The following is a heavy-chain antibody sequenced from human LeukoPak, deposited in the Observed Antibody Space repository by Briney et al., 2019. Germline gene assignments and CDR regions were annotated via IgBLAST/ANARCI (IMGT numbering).Heavy chain of an antibody. CDR2: IGGSDGRT. J-gene: IGHJ4*02. CDR3: AKMPVSYSSGWSTFDY. D-gene: IGHD6-19*01. CDR1: GFTFSSYA. V-gene: IGHV3-23*01. Sequence: GGSLRLSCAASGFTFSSYAMSWVRQAPVKGLKWVSGIGGSDGRTYYADSVKGRFTISRDNSKNTLYLQMNSLRAEDTAIYYCAKMPVSYSSGWSTFDYWGQGSLVTVSS.